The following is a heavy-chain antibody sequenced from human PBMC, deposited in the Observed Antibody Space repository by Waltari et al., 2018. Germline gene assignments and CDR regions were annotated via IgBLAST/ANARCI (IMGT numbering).Heavy chain of an antibody. J-gene: IGHJ4*02. Sequence: EVELLESGGGLVQPGGTLRLCCAASGFTFTNFSMSWVRQAPGKGLEWISAISGSGGTTYYADSVKGRFTISRDNSRNVLYLQMNTLSTEDTAVYYCAKDRCTDGQCYTYFDYWGQGALITVSS. CDR3: AKDRCTDGQCYTYFDY. D-gene: IGHD2-8*01. CDR2: ISGSGGTT. V-gene: IGHV3-23*01. CDR1: GFTFTNFS.